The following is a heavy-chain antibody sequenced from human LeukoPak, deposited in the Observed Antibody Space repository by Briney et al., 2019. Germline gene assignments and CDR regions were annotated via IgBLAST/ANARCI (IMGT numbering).Heavy chain of an antibody. D-gene: IGHD2-2*01. CDR3: ARRYCTSTNCYSFGS. V-gene: IGHV3-21*01. J-gene: IGHJ4*02. CDR2: ISSSGGSI. CDR1: GFNFNNYT. Sequence: NPGGSLRLSCAASGFNFNNYTMNWVRQAPGKGLEWVSSISSSGGSIFYADSLKGRFTISRDNAKNSLYLQMNSLRAEDTAVYYCARRYCTSTNCYSFGSWGQGTLVTVSS.